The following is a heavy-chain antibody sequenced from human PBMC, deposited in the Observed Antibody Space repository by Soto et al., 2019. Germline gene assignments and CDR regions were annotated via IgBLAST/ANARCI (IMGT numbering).Heavy chain of an antibody. D-gene: IGHD3-16*01. CDR1: GGSLSGYY. CDR3: ARGLLGGAAA. V-gene: IGHV4-34*01. CDR2: INPSGST. Sequence: QVQLQQWGAGLLKPSETLSLTCAVYGGSLSGYYWSWIRQPPGQGLEWIGEINPSGSTSYITSLEGRFIMSVDTSKNQFSLRLSSVTAADTAVYYCARGLLGGAAACGQGSLVTVSS. J-gene: IGHJ5*02.